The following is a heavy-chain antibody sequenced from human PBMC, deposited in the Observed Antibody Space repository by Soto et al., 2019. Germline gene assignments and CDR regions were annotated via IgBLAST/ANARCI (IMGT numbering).Heavy chain of an antibody. J-gene: IGHJ5*02. CDR1: GGSISSGDYS. Sequence: SETLSLTCTVSGGSISSGDYSWSWVRQSPVKGLEWIGHIYNSGITYYNPSLKSRVVISIDTSRNQFSLRLNSLTAADRAVYFCARGVTVFGLVSRFWFDPWGQGTVVTVSS. CDR3: ARGVTVFGLVSRFWFDP. CDR2: IYNSGIT. D-gene: IGHD3-3*01. V-gene: IGHV4-30-4*01.